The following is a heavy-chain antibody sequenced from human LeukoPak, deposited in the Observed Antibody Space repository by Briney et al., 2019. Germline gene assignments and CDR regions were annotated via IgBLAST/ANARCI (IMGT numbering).Heavy chain of an antibody. J-gene: IGHJ4*02. Sequence: ASVKVSCKASGYTFTSYGISWVRQAPGQGLEWMGWISAYNGNTNYAQKLQGRVTMTTDTSTSTAYMELSSLRSEDTAVYYCAREMVGATLDYWGQGTLVTVSS. D-gene: IGHD1-26*01. CDR1: GYTFTSYG. V-gene: IGHV1-18*01. CDR3: AREMVGATLDY. CDR2: ISAYNGNT.